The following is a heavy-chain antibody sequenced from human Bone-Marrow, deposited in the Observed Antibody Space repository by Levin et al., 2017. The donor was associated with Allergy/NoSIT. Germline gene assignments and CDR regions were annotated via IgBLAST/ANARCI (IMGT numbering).Heavy chain of an antibody. CDR1: GEPFTGYS. V-gene: IGHV4-34*01. Sequence: RSSETLSLTCAVHGEPFTGYSWTWIRQSQGKGLEWIGEVDLGGDTAYNPSLKSRVTISVDTSKNQLSLTLKSVTAADTGIYYCARQRVMISLGGPLATPNRQVFGIDVWGQGTTVIVAS. J-gene: IGHJ6*02. CDR2: VDLGGDT. CDR3: ARQRVMISLGGPLATPNRQVFGIDV. D-gene: IGHD3-16*01.